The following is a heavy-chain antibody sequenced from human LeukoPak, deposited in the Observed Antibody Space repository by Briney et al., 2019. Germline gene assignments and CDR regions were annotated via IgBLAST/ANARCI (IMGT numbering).Heavy chain of an antibody. V-gene: IGHV4-59*02. CDR3: ARDSAVSGYYYYGMDV. CDR1: GGSVSSYY. CDR2: TYYSGRV. J-gene: IGHJ6*02. Sequence: RTSETLSLTCTVSGGSVSSYYWSWIRQPPGKGLEWIGYTYYSGRVNYNPSLKSRVTISVDTSKNQFSLKLSSVTAADTAVYYCARDSAVSGYYYYGMDVWGQGTMVTVSS. D-gene: IGHD6-19*01.